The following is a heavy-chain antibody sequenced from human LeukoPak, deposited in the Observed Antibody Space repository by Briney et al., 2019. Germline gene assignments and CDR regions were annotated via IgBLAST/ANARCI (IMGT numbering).Heavy chain of an antibody. V-gene: IGHV1-69*06. J-gene: IGHJ4*02. CDR2: IIPIFGTA. D-gene: IGHD3-22*01. CDR3: ASVPLDIDYYDSSALLDY. Sequence: GASVKVSCKASGGTFSSYAISWVRQAPGQGLEWMGGIIPIFGTANSAQKFQGRVTITADKSTSTAYMELSSLRSEDTDVYYCASVPLDIDYYDSSALLDYWGQGTLVTVSS. CDR1: GGTFSSYA.